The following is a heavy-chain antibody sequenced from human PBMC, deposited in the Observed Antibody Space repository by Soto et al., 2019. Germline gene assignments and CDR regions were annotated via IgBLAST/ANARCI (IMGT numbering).Heavy chain of an antibody. V-gene: IGHV4-31*03. CDR1: GGSISSGGYY. CDR3: WRGNQLGGLYY. D-gene: IGHD3-16*01. CDR2: IYYSGST. Sequence: SETLSLTCTVSGGSISSGGYYWSWIRQHPGKGLEWIGYIYYSGSTYYNPSLKSRVTISVDTSKNQFSLKLSSVTAADTAVYFCWRGNQLGGLYYWGQGTLVTGS. J-gene: IGHJ4*02.